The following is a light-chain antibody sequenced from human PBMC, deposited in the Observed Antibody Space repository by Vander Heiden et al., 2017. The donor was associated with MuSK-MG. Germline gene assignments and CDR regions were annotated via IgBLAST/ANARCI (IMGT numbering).Light chain of an antibody. CDR2: AAS. CDR3: QQANIFPIT. J-gene: IGKJ5*01. Sequence: DIHLTQSPSSVSASVGDRVTITCRASQDIGNWLAWYQQKPGEAPKLLIYAASRLHIGVPIRLSGSGSGTAFTLTISGLHPEHLATYYCQQANIFPITFGQGTRLDIK. V-gene: IGKV1-12*01. CDR1: QDIGNW.